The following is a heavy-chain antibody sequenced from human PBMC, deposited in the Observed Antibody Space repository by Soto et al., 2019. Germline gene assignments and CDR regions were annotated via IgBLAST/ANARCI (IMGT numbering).Heavy chain of an antibody. CDR2: ISYNGRP. V-gene: IGHV4-31*03. J-gene: IGHJ5*02. CDR3: ARAREYYDSEFDP. D-gene: IGHD3-22*01. Sequence: QVQLQESGPGLVKPSQTLSLTCTVSGDSISNGRYYWSWIRQHPGKGLEWIGYISYNGRPFYNPSLESRLTLSLYTSENQFSLKLSSVSAADTAIYYCARAREYYDSEFDPWGQGTLVTVSS. CDR1: GDSISNGRYY.